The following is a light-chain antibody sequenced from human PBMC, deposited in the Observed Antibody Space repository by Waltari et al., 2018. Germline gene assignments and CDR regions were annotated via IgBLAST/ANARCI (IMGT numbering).Light chain of an antibody. CDR3: QQYYSTPPT. CDR1: QSVLYSSNNKNY. V-gene: IGKV4-1*01. J-gene: IGKJ1*01. CDR2: WAS. Sequence: DIVMTQSPDSLAVSLGEGATIHCTSSQSVLYSSNNKNYLAWYQQKPGQPPKLLIYWASTRESGVPDRFSGSGSGTDFTLTISSLQAEDVAVYYCQQYYSTPPTFGQGTKVEIK.